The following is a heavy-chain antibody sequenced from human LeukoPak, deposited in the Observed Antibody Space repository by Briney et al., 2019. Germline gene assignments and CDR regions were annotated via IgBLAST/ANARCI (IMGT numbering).Heavy chain of an antibody. V-gene: IGHV3-21*01. CDR3: ARDGGDYVWGSYNDY. Sequence: GGSLRLSCAASGFTFSSYSMNWVRQAPGKGLEWVSSISSSSSYIYYADSVKGRFTISRDNDKNSLYLQMNSLRAEDTAVYYCARDGGDYVWGSYNDYWGQGTLVTVSS. D-gene: IGHD3-16*01. CDR2: ISSSSSYI. CDR1: GFTFSSYS. J-gene: IGHJ4*02.